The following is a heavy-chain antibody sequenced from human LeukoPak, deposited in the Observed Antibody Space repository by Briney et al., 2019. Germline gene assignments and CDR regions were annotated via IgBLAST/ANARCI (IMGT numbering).Heavy chain of an antibody. CDR3: ARLPDYYDSSATNPPDY. J-gene: IGHJ4*02. CDR1: GGTFSSYA. V-gene: IGHV1-69*13. Sequence: SVKVSCKASGGTFSSYAISWVRQAPGQGLEWMGGIIPIFGTANYAQKFQGRVTITADESTSTAYMELSSLRSEDTAVYYCARLPDYYDSSATNPPDYWGQGTLVTVSS. CDR2: IIPIFGTA. D-gene: IGHD3-22*01.